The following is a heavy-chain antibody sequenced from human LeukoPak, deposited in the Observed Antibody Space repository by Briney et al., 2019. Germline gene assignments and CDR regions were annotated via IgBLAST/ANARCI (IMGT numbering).Heavy chain of an antibody. CDR2: MSGSGDTT. D-gene: IGHD4-23*01. CDR1: AFSLSNKY. V-gene: IGHV3-23*01. CDR3: ARKPRNGGNPYFDY. Sequence: PGGSLRLSCAASAFSLSNKYMSWVRQAPGKGLEWVSGMSGSGDTTYYADSVKGRFTISRDNSKNTLYLQMNSLRVEDTAVYYCARKPRNGGNPYFDYWGQGTLVTVSS. J-gene: IGHJ4*02.